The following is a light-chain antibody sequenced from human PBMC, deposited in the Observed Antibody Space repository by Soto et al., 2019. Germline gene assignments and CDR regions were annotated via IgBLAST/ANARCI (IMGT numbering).Light chain of an antibody. CDR2: KAS. CDR1: QSISSW. V-gene: IGKV1-5*03. Sequence: DIQMTQSPSSLCASVGGRVTIPCRASQSISSWLAWYQQRPGKAPKLLIYKASSLESGVPSRFSGSGSGTEFTLTISSLQPDDFATYYCQQYNSYSRTVGQGTKVDI. CDR3: QQYNSYSRT. J-gene: IGKJ1*01.